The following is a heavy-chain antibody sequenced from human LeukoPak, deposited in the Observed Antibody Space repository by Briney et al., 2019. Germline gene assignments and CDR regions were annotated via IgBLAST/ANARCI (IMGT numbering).Heavy chain of an antibody. CDR3: ARGADKIVVVPAAVEGWFDP. D-gene: IGHD2-2*01. Sequence: SETLSLTCTVSGGSISSHYWSWIRQPAGKGLEWIGRIYTSGSTNYNPSLKSRVTMSVDTSKNQFSLKLSSVTAADTAVYYCARGADKIVVVPAAVEGWFDPWGQGTPVTVSS. V-gene: IGHV4-4*07. CDR1: GGSISSHY. J-gene: IGHJ5*02. CDR2: IYTSGST.